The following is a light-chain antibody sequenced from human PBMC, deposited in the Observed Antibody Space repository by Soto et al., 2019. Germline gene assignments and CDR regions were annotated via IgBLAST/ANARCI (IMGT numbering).Light chain of an antibody. V-gene: IGKV1-33*01. CDR3: QQYDTLPYT. Sequence: DIQMTQSPPSLSASVGDRVTIACQASQDISNYLNWYQQKPEKAPKLLIYDSSDLETGVPSRFSGSGSGTDFTFTISSLQPEDVATYYCQQYDTLPYTFGQGTKLQIK. CDR2: DSS. J-gene: IGKJ2*01. CDR1: QDISNY.